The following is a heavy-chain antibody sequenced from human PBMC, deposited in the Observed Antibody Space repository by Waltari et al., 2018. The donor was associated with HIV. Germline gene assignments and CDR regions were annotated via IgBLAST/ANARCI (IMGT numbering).Heavy chain of an antibody. CDR3: ARHALRVGAAYWNFDL. CDR2: IYYTGRA. Sequence: QLQLQESGPGLVKPSETLSLTCTVSGGLVSSSSYFWGWIRQPPGKGLEWIGRIYYTGRAYYNPSLKSRVTISVDTSKNQFSLKVTSVTAADTAVYYCARHALRVGAAYWNFDLWGRGTLVTVSS. CDR1: GGLVSSSSYF. V-gene: IGHV4-39*01. J-gene: IGHJ2*01. D-gene: IGHD1-26*01.